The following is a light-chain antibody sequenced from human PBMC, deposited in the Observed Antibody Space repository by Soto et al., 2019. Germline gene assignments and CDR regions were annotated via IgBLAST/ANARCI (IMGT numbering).Light chain of an antibody. CDR2: AAS. CDR1: HGISSW. Sequence: DIQMTQSPSSVSASVGDRVTITCWASHGISSWVAWYQQNPGKAPKLLIYAASSLQSGVPSRFSGSGSGTDFTLPISSLQPEDFATYYCQQANRFPITFGQGTRLEIK. J-gene: IGKJ5*01. CDR3: QQANRFPIT. V-gene: IGKV1D-12*01.